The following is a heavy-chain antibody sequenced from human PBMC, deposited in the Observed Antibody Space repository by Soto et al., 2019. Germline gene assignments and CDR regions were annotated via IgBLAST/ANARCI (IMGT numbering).Heavy chain of an antibody. Sequence: PGGSLRLSCAASGFTFSSYAMSWVRQAPGKGLEWVSAISGSGGSTYYADSVKGRFTISRDNSKNTLYLQMNSLRAEDTAVYYCAKDTAMVVSDYYYYMDVWGKGTTVTVSS. V-gene: IGHV3-23*01. CDR1: GFTFSSYA. CDR3: AKDTAMVVSDYYYYMDV. CDR2: ISGSGGST. J-gene: IGHJ6*03. D-gene: IGHD5-18*01.